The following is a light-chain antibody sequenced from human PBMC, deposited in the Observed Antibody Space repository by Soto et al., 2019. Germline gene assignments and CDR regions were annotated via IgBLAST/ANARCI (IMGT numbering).Light chain of an antibody. J-gene: IGKJ1*01. CDR2: GAS. CDR3: QQYGTWWT. V-gene: IGKV3-15*01. CDR1: QSVSSN. Sequence: EIVMTQSPATLSVSPGERATLSCRASQSVSSNLAWYQQKPGQAPRLLIYGASTRATGIPARFSGSGSGTEFTLTISSLQSEDFAVYYCQQYGTWWTFGQWTKVEIK.